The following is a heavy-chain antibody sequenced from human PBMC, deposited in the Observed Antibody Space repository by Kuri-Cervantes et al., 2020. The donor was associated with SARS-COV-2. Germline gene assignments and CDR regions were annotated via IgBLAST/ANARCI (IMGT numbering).Heavy chain of an antibody. CDR2: INHSGST. D-gene: IGHD2-15*01. J-gene: IGHJ6*02. Sequence: GSLRLSCAVYGGSFSGYYWSWIRQPPGKGLEWIGEINHSGSTNYNPSLKSRVTISVDTSENQFSLKLSSVTAADTAVYYCARGRGEGYCSGGSCYPGGKYYYYYYGMDVWGQGTTVTVSS. CDR3: ARGRGEGYCSGGSCYPGGKYYYYYYGMDV. V-gene: IGHV4-34*01. CDR1: GGSFSGYY.